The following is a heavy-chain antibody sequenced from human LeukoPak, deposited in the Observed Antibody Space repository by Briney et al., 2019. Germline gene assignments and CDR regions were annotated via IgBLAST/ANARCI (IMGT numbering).Heavy chain of an antibody. CDR1: GFTFSGYA. V-gene: IGHV3-23*01. D-gene: IGHD6-19*01. Sequence: GGSLRLSCAASGFTFSGYAMTWVRQAPGKGLEWVSAITGGGGSTHYADSVKGRFTISRDNSRNTIFLQMNGLRAEDTAVYYCAKGRGTSSGWSFDYWGQGTLVTVSS. CDR2: ITGGGGST. CDR3: AKGRGTSSGWSFDY. J-gene: IGHJ4*02.